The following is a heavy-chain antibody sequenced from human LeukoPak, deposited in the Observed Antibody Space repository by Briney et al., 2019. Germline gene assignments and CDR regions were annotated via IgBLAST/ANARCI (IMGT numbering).Heavy chain of an antibody. D-gene: IGHD2-2*02. CDR2: LYYSGST. J-gene: IGHJ5*02. V-gene: IGHV4-59*12. CDR1: GGSISSYY. CDR3: ARDLVVPAAIPVTDWFDP. Sequence: SETLSLTCTVSGGSISSYYWSWIRQPPGMGLEWIGYLYYSGSTNYNPSLKSRVTISVDTSKNQFSLKLSSVTAADTAVYYCARDLVVPAAIPVTDWFDPWGQGTLVTVSS.